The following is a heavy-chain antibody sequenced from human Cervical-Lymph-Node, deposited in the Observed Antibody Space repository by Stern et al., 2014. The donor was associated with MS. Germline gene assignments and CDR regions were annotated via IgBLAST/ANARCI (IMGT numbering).Heavy chain of an antibody. D-gene: IGHD1-14*01. CDR2: IYYSGST. J-gene: IGHJ6*02. Sequence: VQLVESGPGLVKPSQTLSLTCTVSGGSISSGGYYWSWIRQHPGKGLEWIGYIYYSGSTYYNPSLKSRVTISVDTSKNQFSLKLSSVTAADTAVYYCARDGRGYYYYGMDVWGQGTTVTVSS. CDR3: ARDGRGYYYYGMDV. V-gene: IGHV4-31*03. CDR1: GGSISSGGYY.